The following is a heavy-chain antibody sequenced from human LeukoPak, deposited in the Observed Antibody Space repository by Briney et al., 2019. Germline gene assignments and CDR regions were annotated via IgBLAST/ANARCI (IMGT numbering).Heavy chain of an antibody. D-gene: IGHD6-19*01. CDR1: GFTFSHYG. CDR3: ARDRAGDFDY. Sequence: GGSLRLSCAASGFTFSHYGMHRVRQAPGKGLEWVAVIWFDGGKIQYPDSVKGRFTISRENANNSLYLQMNSLRAGDTAMYYCARDRAGDFDYWGQGTLVTVPS. V-gene: IGHV3-33*01. CDR2: IWFDGGKI. J-gene: IGHJ4*02.